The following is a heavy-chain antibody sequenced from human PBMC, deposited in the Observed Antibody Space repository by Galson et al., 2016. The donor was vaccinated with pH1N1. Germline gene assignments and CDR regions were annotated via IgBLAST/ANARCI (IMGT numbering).Heavy chain of an antibody. J-gene: IGHJ5*02. D-gene: IGHD3-10*01. CDR2: INPSNGAT. V-gene: IGHV1-2*06. Sequence: MGRINPSNGATKYAQNFQGRVTLTRDTSINTAYMELSSLTSDDTALYYCATGSGNSWFDPWGQGTLVTVSS. CDR3: ATGSGNSWFDP.